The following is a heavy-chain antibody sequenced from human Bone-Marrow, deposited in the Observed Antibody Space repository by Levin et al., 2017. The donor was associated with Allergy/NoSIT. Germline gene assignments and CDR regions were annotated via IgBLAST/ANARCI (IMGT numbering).Heavy chain of an antibody. CDR2: IKQDGSEK. CDR3: ARDRTEARITIFGVVN. V-gene: IGHV3-7*01. D-gene: IGHD3-3*01. CDR1: GFTFSSYW. Sequence: PGGSLRLSCAASGFTFSSYWMSWVRQAPGKGLEWVANIKQDGSEKYYVDSVKGRFTISRDNAKNSLYLQMNSLRAEDTAVYYCARDRTEARITIFGVVNWGQGTLVTVSS. J-gene: IGHJ4*02.